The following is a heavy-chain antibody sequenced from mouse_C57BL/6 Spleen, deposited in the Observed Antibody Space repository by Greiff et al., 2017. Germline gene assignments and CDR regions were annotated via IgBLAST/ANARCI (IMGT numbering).Heavy chain of an antibody. CDR3: TRWGITTVGY. Sequence: QVQLKESGAELVRPGASVTLSCKASGYTFTDYEMHWVKQTPVHGLEWIGAIDPETGGTAYNQKFKGKAILTADKSSSTAYMELRSLTSEDSAVYYCTRWGITTVGYWGQGTTLTVSS. J-gene: IGHJ2*01. D-gene: IGHD1-1*01. V-gene: IGHV1-15*01. CDR1: GYTFTDYE. CDR2: IDPETGGT.